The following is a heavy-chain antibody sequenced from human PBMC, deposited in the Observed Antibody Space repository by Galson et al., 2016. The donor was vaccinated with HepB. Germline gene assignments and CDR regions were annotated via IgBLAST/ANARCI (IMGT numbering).Heavy chain of an antibody. CDR1: GDSISSRSYY. Sequence: SETLSLTCTVSGDSISSRSYYWGWIRQPPGKRLEWIGSIYYSGNTFYNPSLKTRLTISVDTSKNQFSLELSSVTAADTAVYYCARTVVIIPAAPPGVFDYWGQGTLVTVAA. V-gene: IGHV4-39*01. CDR3: ARTVVIIPAAPPGVFDY. CDR2: IYYSGNT. J-gene: IGHJ4*02. D-gene: IGHD2-2*01.